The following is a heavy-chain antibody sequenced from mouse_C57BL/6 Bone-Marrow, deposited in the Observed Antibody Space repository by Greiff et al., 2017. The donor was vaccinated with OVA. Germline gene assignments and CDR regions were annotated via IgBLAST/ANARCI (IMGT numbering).Heavy chain of an antibody. CDR2: IYPGSGST. CDR3: AREYGYLRYFDV. J-gene: IGHJ1*03. CDR1: GYTFTSYW. D-gene: IGHD2-2*01. V-gene: IGHV1-55*01. Sequence: VQLQQSGAELVKPGASVKMSCKASGYTFTSYWITWVKQRPGQGLEWIGDIYPGSGSTNYNEKFKSKATLTVDTSSSTAYMQLSSLTSEDSAVYYCAREYGYLRYFDVWGTGTTVTVSS.